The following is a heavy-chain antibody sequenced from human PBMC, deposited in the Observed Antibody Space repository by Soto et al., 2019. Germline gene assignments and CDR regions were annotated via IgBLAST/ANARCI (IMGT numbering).Heavy chain of an antibody. CDR2: ISAYNGNT. CDR3: HITMVRGVPYGMDV. V-gene: IGHV1-18*01. CDR1: GYTFTSYG. D-gene: IGHD3-10*01. Sequence: GXSGKDSFKASGYTFTSYGISWVRQAPGQGLEWMGWISAYNGNTNYAQKLQGRVTMTTDTSTSTAYMELRSLRSDDTAVYYCHITMVRGVPYGMDVWGQGTTVTVYS. J-gene: IGHJ6*02.